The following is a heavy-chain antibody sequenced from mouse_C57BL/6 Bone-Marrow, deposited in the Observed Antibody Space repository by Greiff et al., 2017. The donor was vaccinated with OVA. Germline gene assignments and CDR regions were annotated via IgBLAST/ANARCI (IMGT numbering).Heavy chain of an antibody. CDR2: IDPNSGGT. CDR3: AKGSYSNSYAMDY. V-gene: IGHV1-72*01. CDR1: GYTFTSYW. D-gene: IGHD2-5*01. J-gene: IGHJ4*01. Sequence: VQLQQPGAELVKPGASVKLSCKASGYTFTSYWMHWVKQRPGRGLEWIGRIDPNSGGTKYNEKFKSKATLTVDKPSSTAYMQLSRLTSEDSAVYYCAKGSYSNSYAMDYWGQGTSVTVSS.